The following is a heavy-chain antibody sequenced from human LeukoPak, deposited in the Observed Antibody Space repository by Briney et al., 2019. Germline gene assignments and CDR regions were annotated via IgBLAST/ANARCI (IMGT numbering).Heavy chain of an antibody. D-gene: IGHD6-13*01. V-gene: IGHV3-7*01. CDR1: GFTFTKYW. CDR3: ARDRESSSSWLLDY. J-gene: IGHJ4*02. Sequence: GGSLRLSCAASGFTFTKYWMTWVRQAPGKGLEWVGNIKRDGSDKNYMDSVKGRLTISRDNTKNSLYLQMNSLRAEDTAVYYCARDRESSSSWLLDYWGQGTLVTVSS. CDR2: IKRDGSDK.